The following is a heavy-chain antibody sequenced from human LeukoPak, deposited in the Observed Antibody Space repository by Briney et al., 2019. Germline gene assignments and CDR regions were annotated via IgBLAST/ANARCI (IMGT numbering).Heavy chain of an antibody. CDR1: GGSISSHN. Sequence: PSETLSLTCTVSGGSISSHNWNWIRQPPGKGLEWIGDIYNSGSPNYNPSLKSRVTISVDTSKNQFSLKLSSVTAADTAEYYCARVDSRGYYTFFDYWGQGTLVTVSS. CDR2: IYNSGSP. J-gene: IGHJ4*02. V-gene: IGHV4-59*11. D-gene: IGHD3-22*01. CDR3: ARVDSRGYYTFFDY.